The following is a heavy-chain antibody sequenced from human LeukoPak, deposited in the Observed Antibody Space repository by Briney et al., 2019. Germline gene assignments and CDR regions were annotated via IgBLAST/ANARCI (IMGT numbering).Heavy chain of an antibody. D-gene: IGHD3-10*01. J-gene: IGHJ5*02. Sequence: GAPVKVSFKASWLHLYQLWYSLGAPGPGKGVEWMGWISAYNGNTNYAQKLQGRVTMTTDTSTSTAYMELRSLRSDDTAVYYCARVLTMVRGAFKWLDPWGQGTLVTVSS. V-gene: IGHV1-18*01. CDR3: ARVLTMVRGAFKWLDP. CDR1: LHLYQLW. CDR2: ISAYNGNT.